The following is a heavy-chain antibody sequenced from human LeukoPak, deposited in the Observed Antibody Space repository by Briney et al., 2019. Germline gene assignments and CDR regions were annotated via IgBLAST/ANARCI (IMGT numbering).Heavy chain of an antibody. D-gene: IGHD3-9*01. CDR2: ISYDGSNK. CDR1: GFTFSDYY. CDR3: ARHYDILTGYYGPFDY. J-gene: IGHJ4*02. V-gene: IGHV3-30*03. Sequence: PGGSLRPSCAASGFTFSDYYMSWIRQAPGKGLEWVAVISYDGSNKYYADSVKGRFTISRDNSKNTLYLQMNSLRAEDTAVYYCARHYDILTGYYGPFDYWGQGTLVTVSS.